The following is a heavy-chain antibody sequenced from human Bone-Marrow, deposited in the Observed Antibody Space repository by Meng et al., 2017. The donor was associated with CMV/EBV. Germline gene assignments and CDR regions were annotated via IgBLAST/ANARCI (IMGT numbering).Heavy chain of an antibody. J-gene: IGHJ4*02. CDR2: INPNSGGT. D-gene: IGHD2-21*01. V-gene: IGHV1-2*02. CDR3: ARDPLETYCGGDCYSNNFDY. Sequence: FTGYYLHWVRQAPGQGLEWMGWINPNSGGTNYAQKCQGRVTMTRDTSISTAYMELSRLRSDDTAVYYCARDPLETYCGGDCYSNNFDYWGQGTLVTVSS. CDR1: FTGYY.